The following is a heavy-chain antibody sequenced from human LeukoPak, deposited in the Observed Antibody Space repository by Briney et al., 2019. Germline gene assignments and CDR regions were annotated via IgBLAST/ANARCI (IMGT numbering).Heavy chain of an antibody. CDR2: ITNSGST. Sequence: SETLPLTCTVSGGSISSGGYYWSWIRQHPGKGLEWLGYITNSGSTYYNPSLKSRVTISVDTSKNQFSLKLSSVSAADTAVYYCARAPTTVVTPSYFDYWGQGALVTVSS. D-gene: IGHD4-23*01. CDR1: GGSISSGGYY. CDR3: ARAPTTVVTPSYFDY. V-gene: IGHV4-31*03. J-gene: IGHJ4*02.